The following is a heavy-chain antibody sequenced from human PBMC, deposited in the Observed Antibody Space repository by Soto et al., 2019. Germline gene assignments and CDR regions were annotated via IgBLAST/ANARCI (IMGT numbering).Heavy chain of an antibody. D-gene: IGHD3-22*01. CDR2: ISAYNGNT. V-gene: IGHV1-18*04. Sequence: GASVKVSCKASGYTSTSYGISWVRQAPGQGLEWMGWISAYNGNTNYAQKLQGRVTMTTDTSTSTAYMELRSLRSDDTAVYYCARDLRITMIVVVKGLFDPWGQGALVTVSS. CDR1: GYTSTSYG. CDR3: ARDLRITMIVVVKGLFDP. J-gene: IGHJ5*02.